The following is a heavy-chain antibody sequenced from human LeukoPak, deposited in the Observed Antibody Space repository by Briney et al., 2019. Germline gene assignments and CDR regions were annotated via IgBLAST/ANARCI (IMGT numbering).Heavy chain of an antibody. Sequence: SETLSLTCAVYGGSFSGYYWSWIRQPPGKGLEWIGEINHSGSTNYNPSLKSRVTISVDTSKNQFSLKLSSVTAADTAVYYCARDYGSGSYYSNWGQGTLVTVSS. CDR1: GGSFSGYY. CDR2: INHSGST. CDR3: ARDYGSGSYYSN. D-gene: IGHD3-10*01. J-gene: IGHJ4*02. V-gene: IGHV4-34*01.